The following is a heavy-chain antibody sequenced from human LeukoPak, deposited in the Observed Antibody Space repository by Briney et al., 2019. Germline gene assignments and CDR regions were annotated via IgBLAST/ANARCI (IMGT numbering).Heavy chain of an antibody. D-gene: IGHD3-16*02. J-gene: IGHJ4*02. V-gene: IGHV1-2*02. CDR1: GYTFTGYY. CDR3: AATYDDYVWGTHRPFEY. Sequence: ASVKVSCKTFGYTFTGYYMHWVRQAPGQGLEWMGWINPNSGGTKYAQSFQGRVTMTRDTSISAAYMDLTRLKSDDTAVYYCAATYDDYVWGTHRPFEYWGQGSLVTVSS. CDR2: INPNSGGT.